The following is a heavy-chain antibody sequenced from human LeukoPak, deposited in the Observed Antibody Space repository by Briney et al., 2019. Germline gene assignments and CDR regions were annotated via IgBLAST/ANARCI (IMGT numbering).Heavy chain of an antibody. CDR2: IYYSGST. CDR1: GGSISSSSYY. J-gene: IGHJ4*02. D-gene: IGHD6-19*01. CDR3: ARSSSGWYGGHY. V-gene: IGHV4-39*01. Sequence: PSETLSLTCTVSGGSISSSSYYWGWIRQPPGTGLEWIGSIYYSGSTYYNPSLKSRVTISVDTSKNQFSLKLSSVTAADTAVYYCARSSSGWYGGHYWGQGTLVTVSS.